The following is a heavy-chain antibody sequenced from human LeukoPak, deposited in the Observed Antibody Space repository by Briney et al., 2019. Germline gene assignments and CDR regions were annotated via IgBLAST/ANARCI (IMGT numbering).Heavy chain of an antibody. Sequence: ASVKVSCKASGGTFSSYAISWVRQAPGQGLEWMGGIIPIFGTANYAQKFQGRVAITTDESTSTAYMELSSLRSEDTAVYYCARGSWLRPLFGDYFDYWGQGTLVTVSS. J-gene: IGHJ4*02. CDR2: IIPIFGTA. CDR1: GGTFSSYA. D-gene: IGHD5-12*01. V-gene: IGHV1-69*05. CDR3: ARGSWLRPLFGDYFDY.